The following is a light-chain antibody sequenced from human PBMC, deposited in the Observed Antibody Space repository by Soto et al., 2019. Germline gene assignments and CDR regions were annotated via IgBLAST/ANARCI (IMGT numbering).Light chain of an antibody. CDR1: QSVSSN. J-gene: IGKJ5*01. Sequence: EIEMTQSPATMSVSPGERATLSCRASQSVSSNLAWYQQKPGQAPRLLIYDASNRATGIPARFSGSGSGTDFTLTISSLEPEDFAVYYCQQRSNWPPITFGQGTRLEIK. CDR2: DAS. V-gene: IGKV3-11*01. CDR3: QQRSNWPPIT.